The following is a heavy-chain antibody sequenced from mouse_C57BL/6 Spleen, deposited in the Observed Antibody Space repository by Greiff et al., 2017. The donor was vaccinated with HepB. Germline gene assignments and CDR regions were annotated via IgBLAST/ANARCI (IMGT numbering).Heavy chain of an antibody. J-gene: IGHJ4*01. CDR1: GYTFTSYW. V-gene: IGHV1-61*01. Sequence: QVHVKQPGAELVRPGSSVKLSCKASGYTFTSYWLDWVKQRPGQGLEWIGNIYPSDSEPHYNQKFKDKATLTVDKSSSTAYMQLSSLTSEDSAVYYCARGGLGRFAMDYWGQGTSVTVSS. CDR2: IYPSDSEP. D-gene: IGHD4-1*01. CDR3: ARGGLGRFAMDY.